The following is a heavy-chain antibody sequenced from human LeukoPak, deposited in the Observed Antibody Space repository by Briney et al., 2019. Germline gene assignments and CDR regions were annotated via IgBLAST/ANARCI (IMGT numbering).Heavy chain of an antibody. Sequence: ASVKVSCKASGYTFTGYYMHWVRQAPGQGLEWMGWINPNSGGTNYAQKFQGRVTMTRDTSISTAYMELSRLRSDDTAVYCCATTYSSSFWYFQHWGQGTLVTVSS. CDR3: ATTYSSSFWYFQH. J-gene: IGHJ1*01. V-gene: IGHV1-2*02. CDR2: INPNSGGT. CDR1: GYTFTGYY. D-gene: IGHD6-13*01.